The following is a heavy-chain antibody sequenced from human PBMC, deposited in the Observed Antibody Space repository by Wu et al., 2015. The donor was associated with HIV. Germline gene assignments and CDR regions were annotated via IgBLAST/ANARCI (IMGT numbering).Heavy chain of an antibody. CDR1: GYTFTGHF. CDR2: INPNSGDT. V-gene: IGHV1-2*02. J-gene: IGHJ6*03. CDR3: ARGPYIDYYDSPADYSYMDV. D-gene: IGHD3-22*01. Sequence: QVQLVQSGAEMKKPGASVTVXCKASGYTFTGHFMHWVRQAPGQGLEWMGWINPNSGDTNYVQKFQGRVTMTRDTSISTVYMELSRLRSDDTAVYYCARGPYIDYYDSPADYSYMDVWGKGTTVTVSS.